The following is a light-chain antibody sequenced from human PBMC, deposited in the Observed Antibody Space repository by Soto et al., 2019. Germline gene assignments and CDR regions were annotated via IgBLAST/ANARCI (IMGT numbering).Light chain of an antibody. Sequence: EIVLTQYPATLSLSPGERATLSCRASQSVSSYLAWYQQKPGQAPRLLIYDASNRATGIPARFSGSGSGTECTLTISSLEPEDFAVYYCQQRSNWPTFGGGTKVEI. CDR3: QQRSNWPT. J-gene: IGKJ4*02. CDR2: DAS. V-gene: IGKV3-11*01. CDR1: QSVSSY.